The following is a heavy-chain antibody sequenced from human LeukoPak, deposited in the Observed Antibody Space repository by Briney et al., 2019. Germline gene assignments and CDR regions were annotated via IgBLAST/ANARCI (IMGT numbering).Heavy chain of an antibody. CDR3: ARFIDEVVAATPSFYYYYYMDV. CDR2: IYYTGST. Sequence: SETLSLTCTVSGGSISSSSYYWGWIRQPPGKGLEWIGNIYYTGSTYYNPSLKSRVTISVETSKNQFSLKLSSVTAADTAVYYCARFIDEVVAATPSFYYYYYMDVWGKGTTVTISS. V-gene: IGHV4-39*07. D-gene: IGHD2-15*01. J-gene: IGHJ6*03. CDR1: GGSISSSSYY.